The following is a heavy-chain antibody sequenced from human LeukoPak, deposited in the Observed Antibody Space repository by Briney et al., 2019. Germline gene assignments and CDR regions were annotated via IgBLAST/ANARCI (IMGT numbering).Heavy chain of an antibody. Sequence: GGSLRLSCAASGFTFSSYSMNWVRQAPGKGLEWVSYISSSSSTIYYADSVKGRFTISRDNAKNSLYLQMNSLRAEDTAVYYCARGGPNLVPAAIDAFDIWGQGTMVTVSS. CDR3: ARGGPNLVPAAIDAFDI. D-gene: IGHD2-2*02. V-gene: IGHV3-48*01. J-gene: IGHJ3*02. CDR2: ISSSSSTI. CDR1: GFTFSSYS.